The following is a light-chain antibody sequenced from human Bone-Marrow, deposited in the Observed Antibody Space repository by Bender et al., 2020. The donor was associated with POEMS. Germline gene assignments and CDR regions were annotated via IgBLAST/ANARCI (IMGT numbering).Light chain of an antibody. J-gene: IGLJ2*01. Sequence: QSALTQPRSVSGSPGQSVTISCTGTSGDVGSYNYVSWYQHHPDRAPKLLLYDVAKRPSGVPDRFSGSKSGSTASLTISGLQSEDAAHYFCCAYAGNYVLVFGGGTKVTVL. CDR3: CAYAGNYVLV. V-gene: IGLV2-11*01. CDR1: SGDVGSYNY. CDR2: DVA.